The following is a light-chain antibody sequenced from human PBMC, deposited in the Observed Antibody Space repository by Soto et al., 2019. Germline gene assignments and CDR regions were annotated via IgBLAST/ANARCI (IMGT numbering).Light chain of an antibody. CDR1: QSLLHSNGYNY. CDR3: MQARQTPPWT. V-gene: IGKV2-28*01. CDR2: SGS. J-gene: IGKJ1*01. Sequence: IVLTQSPLSLPVPPGEPASISCRSSQSLLHSNGYNYLDWYLQRPGQSPQLLIYSGSNRASGVPDRFSGSGSGTDFTLTISRVEAEDVGVYYCMQARQTPPWTFGPGTRVDMK.